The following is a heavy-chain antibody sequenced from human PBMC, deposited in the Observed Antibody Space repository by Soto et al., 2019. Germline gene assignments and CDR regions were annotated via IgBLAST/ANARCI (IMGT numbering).Heavy chain of an antibody. V-gene: IGHV3-48*01. D-gene: IGHD3-10*01. CDR2: ISTSSSTT. Sequence: GGSLRLSCAASGFTFSSYNMNWVRQAPGKGLEWLSYISTSSSTTYYADSVKGRFTISRDNAKNSLYLQMNSLRAEDTAVYYCARDRGSGSYYKAPHYYWGQGTLVTVSS. CDR3: ARDRGSGSYYKAPHYY. CDR1: GFTFSSYN. J-gene: IGHJ4*02.